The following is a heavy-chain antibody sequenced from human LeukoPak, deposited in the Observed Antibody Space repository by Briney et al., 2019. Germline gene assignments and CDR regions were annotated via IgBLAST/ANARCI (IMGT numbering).Heavy chain of an antibody. CDR2: MQSTGNS. V-gene: IGHV4-59*01. J-gene: IGHJ4*02. CDR3: ARDKQHSYGRYFDH. CDR1: GGSISTYH. Sequence: SETLSLTCTVSGGSISTYHWNWIRKSPGNGLEWIGYMQSTGNSNYNPSLKTRVTMSVDMSRNQIVLNLSSVTAADTAVYFCARDKQHSYGRYFDHWGQGTLVTVSS. D-gene: IGHD5-18*01.